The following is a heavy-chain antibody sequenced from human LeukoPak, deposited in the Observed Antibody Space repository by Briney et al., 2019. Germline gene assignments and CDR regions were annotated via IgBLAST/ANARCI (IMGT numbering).Heavy chain of an antibody. CDR1: DGAIAGYS. CDR3: AGLSGYDWESFYDY. V-gene: IGHV4-59*01. CDR2: IYYSGDT. J-gene: IGHJ4*02. D-gene: IGHD5-12*01. Sequence: PSETLSLTCTVSDGAIAGYSWSWIRQAPGKGLEWIGYIYYSGDTNYNPSLQSRVTVSVDTSKNQFSLKLTSVTAADTAVYYCAGLSGYDWESFYDYWGQGTLVTVSS.